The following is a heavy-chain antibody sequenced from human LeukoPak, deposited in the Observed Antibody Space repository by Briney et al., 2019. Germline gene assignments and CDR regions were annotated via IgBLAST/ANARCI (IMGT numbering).Heavy chain of an antibody. Sequence: GASVKVSCKASGYTFTGYYMHWVRQAPGQGLEWMGWINPNSGGTNYAQKFQGRVTMTRDTSMSTAYMELSRLRSDDTAVYYCAREDSSGWYSNWFDPWGQGTLVTVSS. J-gene: IGHJ5*02. CDR3: AREDSSGWYSNWFDP. CDR2: INPNSGGT. V-gene: IGHV1-2*02. D-gene: IGHD6-19*01. CDR1: GYTFTGYY.